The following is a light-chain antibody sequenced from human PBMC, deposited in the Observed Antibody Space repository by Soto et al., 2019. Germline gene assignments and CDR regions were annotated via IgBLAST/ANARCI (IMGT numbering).Light chain of an antibody. Sequence: QSVLTQPPSVSAAPEQKVTISCSGGSSNLGINFVSWYQQFPGGVPKLLIYENNKRPSGIPDRFSGAKSGTSATLDITGLQAGDEVDYYSATWDCSLSVGVFGGVTNVTVL. CDR3: ATWDCSLSVGV. J-gene: IGLJ1*01. CDR2: ENN. V-gene: IGLV1-51*02. CDR1: SSNLGINF.